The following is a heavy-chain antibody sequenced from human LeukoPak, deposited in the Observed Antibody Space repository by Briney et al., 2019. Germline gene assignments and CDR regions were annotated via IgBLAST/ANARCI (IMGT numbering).Heavy chain of an antibody. D-gene: IGHD1-14*01. Sequence: PGGSLRLSCAASGFTFSNYAMSWVRQAPGKGLEWVSAISGSGYTTYYAASVMGRFTISRDSSKNTLHLQMNSLRAEDTAVYYCARDFATTSPRGFDYWGQGTLVSVSS. CDR2: ISGSGYTT. CDR1: GFTFSNYA. J-gene: IGHJ4*02. V-gene: IGHV3-23*01. CDR3: ARDFATTSPRGFDY.